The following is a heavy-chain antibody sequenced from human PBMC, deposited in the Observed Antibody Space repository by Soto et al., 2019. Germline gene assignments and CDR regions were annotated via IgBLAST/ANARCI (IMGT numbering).Heavy chain of an antibody. CDR3: AIGAYGHWGGVPHDY. D-gene: IGHD7-27*01. CDR1: GFTFSSYG. V-gene: IGHV3-33*01. CDR2: IWYDGSNK. J-gene: IGHJ4*02. Sequence: PGGSLRLSCAASGFTFSSYGMHWVRQAPGKGLEWVAVIWYDGSNKYYADSVKGRFTISRDNSKNTLYLQMNSLRAEDTAVYYCAIGAYGHWGGVPHDYWGQGTLVTVSS.